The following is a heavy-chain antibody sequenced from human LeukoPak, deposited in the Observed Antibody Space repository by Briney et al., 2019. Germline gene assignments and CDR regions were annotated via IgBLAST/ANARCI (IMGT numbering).Heavy chain of an antibody. D-gene: IGHD3-16*01. V-gene: IGHV4-34*01. CDR2: INHSGST. CDR1: DGSFSGYY. Sequence: SETLSLTCAVYDGSFSGYYWSWIRQPPGKGLEWIGEINHSGSTNYNPSLKSRVTISVDTSKNQFSLKLSSVTAADTAVYYCASGYDYVWGSPDYWGQGTLVTVSS. J-gene: IGHJ4*02. CDR3: ASGYDYVWGSPDY.